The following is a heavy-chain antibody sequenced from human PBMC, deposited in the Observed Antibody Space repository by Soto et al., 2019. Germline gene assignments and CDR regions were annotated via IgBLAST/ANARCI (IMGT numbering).Heavy chain of an antibody. CDR1: GGTFSSYA. V-gene: IGHV1-69*12. D-gene: IGHD3-10*01. CDR2: IIPIFGTA. CDR3: ARKTYYYGSGSYFHYYYGMDV. J-gene: IGHJ6*02. Sequence: QVQLVQSGAEVKKPGSSVKVSCKASGGTFSSYAISWVRQAPGQGLEWMGGIIPIFGTANYAQKFQGRVTITADESTSKAYMELSSLRSEDTAVYYCARKTYYYGSGSYFHYYYGMDVWGQGTTVTVSS.